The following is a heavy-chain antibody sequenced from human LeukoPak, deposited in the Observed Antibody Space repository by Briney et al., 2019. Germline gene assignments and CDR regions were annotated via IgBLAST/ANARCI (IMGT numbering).Heavy chain of an antibody. D-gene: IGHD1-26*01. V-gene: IGHV4-39*07. CDR2: IYYSGST. Sequence: SETLSLTCTVSGGSISSSSYYWGWIRQPPGKGLEWIGSIYYSGSTYYNPSLKSRVTISVDTSKNQFSLKLSSVTAADTAVYYCARVLRWELRDGPLFDYWGQGTLVTVSS. J-gene: IGHJ4*02. CDR3: ARVLRWELRDGPLFDY. CDR1: GGSISSSSYY.